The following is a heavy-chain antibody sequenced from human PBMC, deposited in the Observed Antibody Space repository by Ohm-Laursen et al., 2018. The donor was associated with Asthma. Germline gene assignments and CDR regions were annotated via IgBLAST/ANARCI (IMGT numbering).Heavy chain of an antibody. V-gene: IGHV3-7*05. CDR2: INQDGSIW. J-gene: IGHJ4*02. D-gene: IGHD3-16*01. CDR1: GFTFSNHW. CDR3: ATNLPYEAENY. Sequence: GTLSLTCAASGFTFSNHWMTWVRQAPGRGLEWVANINQDGSIWGYVDSVDGRFTISRDNAKNSLYLQMNSLRAEDTAVYYCATNLPYEAENYWGQGTLVTVSS.